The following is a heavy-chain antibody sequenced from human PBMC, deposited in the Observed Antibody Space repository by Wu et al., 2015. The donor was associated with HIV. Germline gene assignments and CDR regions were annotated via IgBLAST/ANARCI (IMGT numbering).Heavy chain of an antibody. CDR2: INPSGGRP. CDR3: VLLXEWERISSNDGMDV. D-gene: IGHD1-26*01. V-gene: IGHV1-46*01. J-gene: IGHJ6*01. Sequence: QVHLVQSGAEVKKPGASVKISCKASGDALTNYYVHWVRQAPGQGLEWMGIINPSGGRPEVRTALPRAESPFDQGDTSTNTKSTLELRSLRSEKDKRPNFVLLXEWERISSNDGMDV. CDR1: GDALTNYY.